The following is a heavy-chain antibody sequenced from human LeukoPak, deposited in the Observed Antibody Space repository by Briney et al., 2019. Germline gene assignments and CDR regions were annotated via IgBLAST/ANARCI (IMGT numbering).Heavy chain of an antibody. CDR3: ARFAAGGPYYYYMDV. CDR1: GFTFSSYW. J-gene: IGHJ6*03. CDR2: IKQDGSEK. D-gene: IGHD3-10*01. V-gene: IGHV3-7*01. Sequence: GGSLRLSCAASGFTFSSYWMSWVRQAPGKGLEWVANIKQDGSEKYYVDSVKGRFTISRDNAKNSLYLQMNSLRAEDTAVYYCARFAAGGPYYYYMDVWGKGTTVTVSS.